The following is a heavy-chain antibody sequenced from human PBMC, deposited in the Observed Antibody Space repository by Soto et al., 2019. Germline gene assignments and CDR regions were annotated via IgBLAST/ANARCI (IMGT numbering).Heavy chain of an antibody. Sequence: QVQLVESEGGAVQPVRSLRLSCAASGVTFSNYGMHWVGQAPGKGLEWVAYISDDGGNKYYEDSVKGRFTIARDNSKNTLYLQMNILRAEDTGVYYCEKEQQITIFGAVIPSVDAFDIWVQGTMVTVSS. J-gene: IGHJ3*02. D-gene: IGHD3-3*01. V-gene: IGHV3-30*18. CDR1: GVTFSNYG. CDR3: EKEQQITIFGAVIPSVDAFDI. CDR2: ISDDGGNK.